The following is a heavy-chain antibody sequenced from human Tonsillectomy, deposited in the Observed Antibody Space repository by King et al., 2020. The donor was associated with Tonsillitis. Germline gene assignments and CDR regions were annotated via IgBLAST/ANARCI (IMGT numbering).Heavy chain of an antibody. D-gene: IGHD3-10*01. CDR2: IDHSGST. Sequence: VQLQQWGAGLLKPSETLSLTCAVYGGSFSDHFWSWIRQPPGKRLEWIGEIDHSGSTNYNPSLKSRVTISLDTSKTHFSLKLNSVTAADTAGYYCARESGGDFDYWGQGTLVTVSS. CDR1: GGSFSDHF. CDR3: ARESGGDFDY. V-gene: IGHV4-34*01. J-gene: IGHJ4*02.